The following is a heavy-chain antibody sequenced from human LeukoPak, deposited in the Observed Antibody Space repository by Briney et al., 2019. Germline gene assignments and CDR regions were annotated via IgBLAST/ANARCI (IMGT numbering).Heavy chain of an antibody. V-gene: IGHV3-23*01. CDR3: AKDLGGDY. J-gene: IGHJ4*01. D-gene: IGHD3-16*01. CDR1: GFTLSTNA. CDR2: ISGSGAST. Sequence: GGSLRLSCLTSGFTLSTNAMSWVRQAPGKGLEWISGISGSGASTYYADSVKGRFTISRDNSKNTLYLQMNSLRAEDTAVYYCAKDLGGDYGGAGTLVTVSS.